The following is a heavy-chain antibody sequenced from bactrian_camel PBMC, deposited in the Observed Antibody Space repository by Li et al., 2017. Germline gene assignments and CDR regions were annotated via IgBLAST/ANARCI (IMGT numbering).Heavy chain of an antibody. V-gene: IGHV3S54*01. CDR2: ACTRLGST. J-gene: IGHJ4*01. CDR1: GFTTGLTLESKC. Sequence: HVQLVESGGGSVQPGGSLNVSCTASGFTTGLTLESKCMGWFRQTPGKEREGVAAACTRLGSTYYADSVKGRFVISQDRAKRSIYLQMNSLKPDDSGEYYCAAGPPYGGDPCPSLHRAHAWSKFNHWIKGTQVTVSS. D-gene: IGHD1*01.